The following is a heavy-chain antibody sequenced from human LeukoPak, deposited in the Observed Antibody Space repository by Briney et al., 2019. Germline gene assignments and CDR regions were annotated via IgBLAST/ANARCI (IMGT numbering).Heavy chain of an antibody. CDR1: GGSISSSSYY. V-gene: IGHV4-39*01. CDR3: ARLTNDYYGSGSYSWWFDP. CDR2: IYYSGST. Sequence: SETLSLTCTVSGGSISSSSYYWGWIRQPPGKGLEWIGSIYYSGSTYYNPSLKSRVTISVDTSKNQFSLKLSSVTAADTAVYYCARLTNDYYGSGSYSWWFDPWGQGTLVIVSS. J-gene: IGHJ5*02. D-gene: IGHD3-10*01.